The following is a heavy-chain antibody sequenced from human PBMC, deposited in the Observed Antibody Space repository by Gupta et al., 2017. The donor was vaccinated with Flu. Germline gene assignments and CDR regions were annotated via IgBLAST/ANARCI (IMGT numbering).Heavy chain of an antibody. J-gene: IGHJ4*02. Sequence: QAPGKGLEWVSGITGSGGSTYYADSVKGRFTISRDNSRNTLFLQMNSLRVEDTAVYYCATDRGTNNDNIPFYYWGQGTLVTVSS. CDR2: ITGSGGST. V-gene: IGHV3-23*01. CDR3: ATDRGTNNDNIPFYY. D-gene: IGHD1-1*01.